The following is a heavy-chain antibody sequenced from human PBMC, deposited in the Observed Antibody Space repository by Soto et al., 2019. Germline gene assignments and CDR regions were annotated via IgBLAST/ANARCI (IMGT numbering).Heavy chain of an antibody. J-gene: IGHJ3*01. CDR3: AKEVTAISGDWTFDV. V-gene: IGHV3-30*18. Sequence: QVQPVESGGGVVQPGRSLRLSCAASTFTFSNFGIHWVRQAPGKGLEWVAVISYDGSQKYYADSVKGRFSISRDNSKNTVYLQMSRLRAEDTAVYHCAKEVTAISGDWTFDVWGQGTVVSVSS. CDR1: TFTFSNFG. D-gene: IGHD2-21*02. CDR2: ISYDGSQK.